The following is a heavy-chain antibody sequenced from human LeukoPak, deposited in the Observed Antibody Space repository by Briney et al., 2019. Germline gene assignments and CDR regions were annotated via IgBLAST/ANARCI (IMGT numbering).Heavy chain of an antibody. CDR1: GGSISSYY. CDR2: IYYSGST. D-gene: IGHD3-22*01. Sequence: SETLSLTCIVSGGSISSYYWSWIRQPPGKGLEWIGYIYYSGSTNYNPSLKSRVTISVDTSKNQFSLKLSSVTAADTAVYYCARTSYDSSGYFSRYFDYWGQGTLVTVSS. V-gene: IGHV4-59*01. CDR3: ARTSYDSSGYFSRYFDY. J-gene: IGHJ4*02.